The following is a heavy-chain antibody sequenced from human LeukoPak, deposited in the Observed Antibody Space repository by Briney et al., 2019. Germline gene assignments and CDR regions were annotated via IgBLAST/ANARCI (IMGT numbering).Heavy chain of an antibody. Sequence: SETLSLTCTVSGGSISSYYWSWIRQPPGKGLEWIGYIYYSGSTNYNPSLKSRVTIPVDTSKNQFSLKLSSVTAADTAVYYCARESRLTTNGMDVWGQGTTVTVSS. CDR1: GGSISSYY. D-gene: IGHD3-22*01. CDR2: IYYSGST. CDR3: ARESRLTTNGMDV. V-gene: IGHV4-59*01. J-gene: IGHJ6*02.